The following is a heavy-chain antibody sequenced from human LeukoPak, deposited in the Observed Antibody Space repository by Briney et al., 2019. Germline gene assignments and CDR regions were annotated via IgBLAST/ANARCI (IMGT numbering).Heavy chain of an antibody. CDR1: GYTFTGYY. V-gene: IGHV1-2*02. CDR2: INPNSGGT. D-gene: IGHD3-10*01. J-gene: IGHJ4*02. Sequence: GASVKVSCKASGYTFTGYYMHWVRQAPGQGLEWMGWINPNSGGTNYAQKFQGRVTMTRDTSISTAYMELSRLRSDDTAVCYCARESYYGSGTFDYWGQGTLVTVSP. CDR3: ARESYYGSGTFDY.